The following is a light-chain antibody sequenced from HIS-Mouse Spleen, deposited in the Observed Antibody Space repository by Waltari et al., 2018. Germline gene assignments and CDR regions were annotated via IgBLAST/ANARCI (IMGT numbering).Light chain of an antibody. CDR2: GAS. CDR3: QQYGSSRT. CDR1: QRVSSSY. V-gene: IGKV3-20*01. J-gene: IGKJ1*01. Sequence: ELVLTQSPGTLSLSPGDRATLSCRASQRVSSSYLAWYQQKPGQAPRLLIYGASSRATGIPDRFSGSGSGTDFTLTISRLEPEDFAVYYCQQYGSSRTFGQGTKVEIK.